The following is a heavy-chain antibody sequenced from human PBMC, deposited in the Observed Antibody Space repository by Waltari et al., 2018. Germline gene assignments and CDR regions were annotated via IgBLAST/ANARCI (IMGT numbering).Heavy chain of an antibody. D-gene: IGHD6-6*01. V-gene: IGHV3-23*01. CDR2: RRSNGFST. CDR3: AKGSRPSYNYGMDV. J-gene: IGHJ6*02. CDR1: GFIFSKDA. Sequence: EVKLLESGGALRQPGGSLRLSCAASGFIFSKDAMTWVRQAPGKGLGWVSVRRSNGFSTYYADAVKGRFTSSRDNSGSMLYLQMDSLRVDDTATYYCAKGSRPSYNYGMDVWGQGTTVSVSS.